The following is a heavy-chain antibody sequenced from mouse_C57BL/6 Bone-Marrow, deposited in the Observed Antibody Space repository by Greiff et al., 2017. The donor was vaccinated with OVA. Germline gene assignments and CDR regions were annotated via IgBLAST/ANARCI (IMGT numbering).Heavy chain of an antibody. CDR3: ARQNYGSSYRYWYFDV. V-gene: IGHV5-2*01. CDR1: EYEFPSHD. J-gene: IGHJ1*03. Sequence: EVHLVESGGGLVQPGESLKLSCESTEYEFPSHDMSWVRKTPEKRLELVAAINSAGGSTYYPDTMERRFIISRDNTKKTLYLQMSSLRSEDTALYYCARQNYGSSYRYWYFDVWGTGTTVTVSS. D-gene: IGHD1-1*01. CDR2: INSAGGST.